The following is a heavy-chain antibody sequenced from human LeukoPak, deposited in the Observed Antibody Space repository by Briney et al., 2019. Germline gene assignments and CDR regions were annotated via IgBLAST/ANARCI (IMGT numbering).Heavy chain of an antibody. J-gene: IGHJ4*02. CDR2: IYPGDSDT. CDR1: GYSFTSYW. Sequence: GESLKISSKGSGYSFTSYWIGWVRQMPGKGLAWMGIIYPGDSDTRYSPSFQGQVTISADKSISTAYLQWSSLKASDTAMYYCARSYYDSSGYYYNFDYWGQGTLVTVSS. V-gene: IGHV5-51*01. D-gene: IGHD3-22*01. CDR3: ARSYYDSSGYYYNFDY.